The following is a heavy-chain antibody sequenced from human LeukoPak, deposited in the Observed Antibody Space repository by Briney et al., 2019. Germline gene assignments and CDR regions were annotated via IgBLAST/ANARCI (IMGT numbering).Heavy chain of an antibody. CDR2: IYPGDSDT. CDR1: GYSFTSYW. CDR3: ARLPGGYYCDSSGYYPYYYYYYMDV. D-gene: IGHD3-22*01. J-gene: IGHJ6*03. Sequence: GESLKISCKGSGYSFTSYWIGWVRQMPGKGLEWMGIIYPGDSDTRYSPSFQGQVTISADKSISTAYLQWSSLKASDTAMYYCARLPGGYYCDSSGYYPYYYYYYMDVWGKGTTVTVSS. V-gene: IGHV5-51*01.